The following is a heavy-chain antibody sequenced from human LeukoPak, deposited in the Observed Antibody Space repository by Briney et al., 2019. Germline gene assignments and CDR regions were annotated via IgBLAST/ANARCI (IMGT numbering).Heavy chain of an antibody. V-gene: IGHV3-30*03. Sequence: GRSLRLSCAASGFTFSSYGMHWVRQTPGKGLEWVAVISYDGSSKYNEDSVKGRFTISRDNSKNTLYLQMNSLRAEDTAVYYCARAVYCSGGGCFWYFDLWGRGTLVTVSS. CDR3: ARAVYCSGGGCFWYFDL. CDR1: GFTFSSYG. D-gene: IGHD2-15*01. CDR2: ISYDGSSK. J-gene: IGHJ2*01.